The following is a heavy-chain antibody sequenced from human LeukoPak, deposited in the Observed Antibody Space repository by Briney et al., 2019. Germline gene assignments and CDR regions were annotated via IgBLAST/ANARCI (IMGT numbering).Heavy chain of an antibody. J-gene: IGHJ5*02. CDR1: GGSISSGDYY. V-gene: IGHV4-30-4*01. D-gene: IGHD3-3*01. Sequence: SETLSLTCTVSGGSISSGDYYWSWIRQPPGTGLEWIGYIYYSGSTYYNPSLKSRVTISVDTSKNQFSLKLGSVTAADTAVYYCARAGYDFWDNWFDPWGQGTLVTVSS. CDR3: ARAGYDFWDNWFDP. CDR2: IYYSGST.